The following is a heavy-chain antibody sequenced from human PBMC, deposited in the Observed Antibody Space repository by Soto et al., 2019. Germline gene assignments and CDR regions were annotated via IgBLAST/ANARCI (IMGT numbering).Heavy chain of an antibody. CDR2: ISPYIGIA. J-gene: IGHJ3*02. Sequence: SVKVSCKASGYTFTSYGISWVRQAPGQGLEWMGWISPYIGIANYAQKFQGRVTITADKSTSTAYMELSSLRSEDTAVYYCARDRSELELTMPLNAFDIWGQGTMVTVSS. D-gene: IGHD1-7*01. CDR1: GYTFTSYG. V-gene: IGHV1-69*10. CDR3: ARDRSELELTMPLNAFDI.